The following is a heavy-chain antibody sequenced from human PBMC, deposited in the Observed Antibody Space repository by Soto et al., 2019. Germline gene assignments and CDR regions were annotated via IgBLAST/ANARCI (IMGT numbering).Heavy chain of an antibody. J-gene: IGHJ6*02. D-gene: IGHD2-2*01. CDR2: ISSTSSYT. CDR3: ARVHCSTTSCSYSYYYGMDV. V-gene: IGHV3-11*06. Sequence: GGSLRLSCAASGFTFSDYYMTWIRQAPGKGLECVSYISSTSSYTNYADSVKGRFTISRDNAKNSLYLQMNSLRAEDTAVYYCARVHCSTTSCSYSYYYGMDVWGQGTTVTVSS. CDR1: GFTFSDYY.